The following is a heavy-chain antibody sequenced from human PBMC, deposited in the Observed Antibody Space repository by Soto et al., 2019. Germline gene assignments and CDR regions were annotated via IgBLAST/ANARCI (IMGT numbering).Heavy chain of an antibody. CDR1: GGSISNSNW. D-gene: IGHD1-26*01. CDR2: IFHSGST. CDR3: AHRPIVGVAI. V-gene: IGHV4-4*02. Sequence: QVQLQESGPGLVKPSGTLSLTCAVFGGSISNSNWWTWVRQPPGKGLDWIGEIFHSGSTNYNSSLIDPVTISVDKANNQCTLKLSAVTAADTALYYFAHRPIVGVAIWGQGTLVTVSS. J-gene: IGHJ4*02.